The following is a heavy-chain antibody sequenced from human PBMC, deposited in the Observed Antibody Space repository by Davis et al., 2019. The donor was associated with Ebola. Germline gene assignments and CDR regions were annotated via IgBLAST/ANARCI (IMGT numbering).Heavy chain of an antibody. Sequence: PSETLSLTCAIPGDSVSSGGWNWIRQSPSRGLEWLGRTYYSSKWYNDYAVSVKSRITINPDTSKNQFSLQLNSVTPEDTALYYCARGWLRAGMDVWGEGTTVTVSS. CDR2: TYYSSKWYN. CDR1: GDSVSSGG. V-gene: IGHV6-1*01. CDR3: ARGWLRAGMDV. J-gene: IGHJ6*04. D-gene: IGHD5-18*01.